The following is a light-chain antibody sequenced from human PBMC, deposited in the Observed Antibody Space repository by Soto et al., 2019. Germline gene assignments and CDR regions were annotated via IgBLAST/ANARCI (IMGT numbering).Light chain of an antibody. Sequence: DIQMTQSPSAVSASVGDRVTITCRASQDISSWLVWYQQKPGKAPKLLIYAASSLQSGDPSRFSGSGSGTDFTLTISSLQPEDCATYYCQQANSFPLTFGGGTKVEIK. CDR2: AAS. CDR1: QDISSW. CDR3: QQANSFPLT. V-gene: IGKV1-12*01. J-gene: IGKJ4*01.